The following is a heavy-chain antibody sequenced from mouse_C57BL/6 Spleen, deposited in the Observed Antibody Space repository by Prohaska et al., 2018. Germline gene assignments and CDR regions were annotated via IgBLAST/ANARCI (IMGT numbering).Heavy chain of an antibody. J-gene: IGHJ3*01. CDR2: INPNNGGT. Sequence: HGKSLEWIGYINPNNGGTSYNQKFKGKATLTVNKSSSTAYMELRSLTSEDSAVYYCARPVEAWFAYWGQGTLVTVSA. CDR3: ARPVEAWFAY. V-gene: IGHV1-22*01.